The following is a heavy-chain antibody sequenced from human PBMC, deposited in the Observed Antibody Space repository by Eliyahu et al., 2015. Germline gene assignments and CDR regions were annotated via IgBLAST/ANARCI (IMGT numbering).Heavy chain of an antibody. D-gene: IGHD3-22*01. Sequence: EVQLVESGGGLVQPGRSLRLSCAASGFTFDDYAMHWVRQAPGKGLEWVSGXSWNSGSIGYADSVKGRFXIXRDNAKNSLYLQMNSLRAEDTALYYCAKDISYDSSGYPYFDYWGQGTLVTVSS. CDR3: AKDISYDSSGYPYFDY. CDR1: GFTFDDYA. CDR2: XSWNSGSI. J-gene: IGHJ4*02. V-gene: IGHV3-9*01.